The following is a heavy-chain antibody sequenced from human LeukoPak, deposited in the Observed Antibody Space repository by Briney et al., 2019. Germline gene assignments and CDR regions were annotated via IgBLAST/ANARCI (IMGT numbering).Heavy chain of an antibody. J-gene: IGHJ6*04. CDR2: INPNSGDT. CDR3: ARDNREVCGGDCLDV. CDR1: GYSFTGYY. Sequence: VSVKVSCKSSGYSFTGYYMHWVPQAPGQGRECMGWINPNSGDTNYAQNFHSRVTTTRNTSINTDYIELRRLSSDDTAVYYCARDNREVCGGDCLDVWGKGTTVTVSS. V-gene: IGHV1-2*02. D-gene: IGHD2-21*02.